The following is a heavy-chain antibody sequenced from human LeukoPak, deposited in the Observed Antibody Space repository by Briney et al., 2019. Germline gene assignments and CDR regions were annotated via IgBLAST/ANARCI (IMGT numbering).Heavy chain of an antibody. Sequence: ASVKVSCKASGYIFTSYGFTWVRQAPGQGLEWMGGIIPIFGTANYAQKFQGRVTITTDESTSTAYMELSSLRSEDTAVYYCARGYCSSTSCSSYWYFDLWGRGTLVTVSS. D-gene: IGHD2-2*01. CDR2: IIPIFGTA. V-gene: IGHV1-69*05. CDR1: GYIFTSYG. J-gene: IGHJ2*01. CDR3: ARGYCSSTSCSSYWYFDL.